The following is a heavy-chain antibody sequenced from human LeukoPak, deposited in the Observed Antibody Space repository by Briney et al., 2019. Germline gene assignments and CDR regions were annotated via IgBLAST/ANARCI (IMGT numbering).Heavy chain of an antibody. D-gene: IGHD6-6*01. V-gene: IGHV3-53*01. Sequence: GGSQSLLCAPSGLTVSNNYMHWVRQAPGKGLEWVSFNYSGGGTYYADSVKGGFTISRDNSKNTLYLQMNSLRAEDTAVYFCARDARGSYYFDSWGQGTLVTVSS. CDR2: NYSGGGT. J-gene: IGHJ4*02. CDR1: GLTVSNNY. CDR3: ARDARGSYYFDS.